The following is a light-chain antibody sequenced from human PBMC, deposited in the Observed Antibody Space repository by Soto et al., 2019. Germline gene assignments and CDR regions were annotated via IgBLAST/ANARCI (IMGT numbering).Light chain of an antibody. CDR3: QQYNNWPHT. V-gene: IGKV3-15*01. J-gene: IGKJ2*01. CDR1: QSVGSY. CDR2: GAS. Sequence: EIVMTQSPATLSVSLGDRATLSCRASQSVGSYLAWYQQKPGQAPRLLIYGASTRATGIPARFSGSGSETDFTLTISSLQSEDFAVYYCQQYNNWPHTFGQGTKLEIK.